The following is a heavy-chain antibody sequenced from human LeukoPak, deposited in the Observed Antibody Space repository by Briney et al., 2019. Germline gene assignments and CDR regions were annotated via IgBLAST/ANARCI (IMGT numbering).Heavy chain of an antibody. J-gene: IGHJ4*02. CDR3: ARLSTERKYCSSPSCSQFDY. CDR1: GGSISRGTYC. V-gene: IGHV4-30-4*01. CDR2: IYYIGRP. Sequence: SETLSHTCILSGGSISRGTYCSSWVRLPPGKCLEWLGYIYYIGRPYYNPSLKGRATLAVDTSTNQFFLKLGSESAADLAVYYCARLSTERKYCSSPSCSQFDYWGQGTLVTVSS. D-gene: IGHD2-2*01.